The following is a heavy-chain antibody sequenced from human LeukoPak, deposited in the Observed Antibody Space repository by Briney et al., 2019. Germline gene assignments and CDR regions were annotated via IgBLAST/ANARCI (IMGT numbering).Heavy chain of an antibody. Sequence: GGSRRLSCAASGFTSSNYDMHWVRQATGKGLEWVSAFHTAGDTHYSGSVKGRFATSRENAKNSFYLQMNNLRAGDTAVYYCARGSCSSRRCYERLNGLDVWGQGTPVTVSS. CDR3: ARGSCSSRRCYERLNGLDV. V-gene: IGHV3-13*04. CDR1: GFTSSNYD. J-gene: IGHJ6*02. CDR2: FHTAGDT. D-gene: IGHD2-2*01.